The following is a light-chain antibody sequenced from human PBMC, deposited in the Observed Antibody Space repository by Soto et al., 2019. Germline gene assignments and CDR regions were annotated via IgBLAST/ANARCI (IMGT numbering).Light chain of an antibody. Sequence: DIQMTQSPSSLSASVGDRVTITCRASQGISSYLAWYQKKPGKAPKLLMYAASTLQSGVPSRFSGSGSGTEFTLTISSLQPDDFATYYCQQYDSYSRTFGQGTKV. J-gene: IGKJ1*01. CDR1: QGISSY. CDR2: AAS. CDR3: QQYDSYSRT. V-gene: IGKV1-9*01.